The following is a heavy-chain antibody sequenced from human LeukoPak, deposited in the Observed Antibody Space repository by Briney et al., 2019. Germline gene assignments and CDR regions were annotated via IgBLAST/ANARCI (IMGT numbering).Heavy chain of an antibody. V-gene: IGHV1-2*06. CDR3: ARGPPYYDSSGYCGG. CDR1: GYTFTGYY. J-gene: IGHJ4*02. Sequence: GASVKVSCKASGYTFTGYYMHWARQAPGQGLEWMGRINPNSGGTNYAQKFQGRVTMTRDTSISTAYMELSRLRSDDTAVYYCARGPPYYDSSGYCGGWGQGTLVTVSS. CDR2: INPNSGGT. D-gene: IGHD3-22*01.